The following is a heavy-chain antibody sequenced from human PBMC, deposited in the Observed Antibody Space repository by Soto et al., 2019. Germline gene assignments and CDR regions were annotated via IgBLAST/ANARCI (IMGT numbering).Heavy chain of an antibody. Sequence: SETLSLTCTVSGASIRSTDYYWSWIRQAPGKGLEWIGYVYYTGSTYYNPSLMSRLTISVDTSKNQFSLKLTSVTAAETAVYYCVRTAREGAVAPHWFDRWGQGTHVTVSS. CDR2: VYYTGST. J-gene: IGHJ5*02. CDR1: GASIRSTDYY. CDR3: VRTAREGAVAPHWFDR. D-gene: IGHD2-21*02. V-gene: IGHV4-30-4*01.